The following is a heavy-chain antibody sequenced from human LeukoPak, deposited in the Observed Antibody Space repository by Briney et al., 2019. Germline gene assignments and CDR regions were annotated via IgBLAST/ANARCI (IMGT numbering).Heavy chain of an antibody. CDR2: INPSGSST. D-gene: IGHD1-26*01. CDR1: GYRFTRYY. CDR3: ARDNSVGETAWWFDP. V-gene: IGHV1-46*01. J-gene: IGHJ5*02. Sequence: APVQGSPQAPGYRFTRYYMHRVGPAPGQRGEWMGLINPSGSSTTYAQRFQGRVTMTRDISTSTDYMELTSLTSDDTAMYYCARDNSVGETAWWFDPWGQGTLVTVSS.